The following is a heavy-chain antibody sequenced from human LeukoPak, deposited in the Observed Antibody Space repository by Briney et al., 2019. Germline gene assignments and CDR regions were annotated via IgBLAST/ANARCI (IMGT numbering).Heavy chain of an antibody. J-gene: IGHJ5*02. V-gene: IGHV4-38-2*02. CDR3: ARDRRWRVTATNWFDP. CDR2: IYHSGST. CDR1: GYSISSGYY. D-gene: IGHD2-21*02. Sequence: PSETLSLTCTVSGYSISSGYYWGWIRQPSGKGLEWIGSIYHSGSTYYNPSLKSRVTISVDTSKNQFSLKLSSVTAADTAVYYCARDRRWRVTATNWFDPWGQGTLVTVSS.